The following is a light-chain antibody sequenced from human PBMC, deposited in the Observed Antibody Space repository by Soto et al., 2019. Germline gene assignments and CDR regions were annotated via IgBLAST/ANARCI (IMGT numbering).Light chain of an antibody. V-gene: IGKV3-20*01. CDR3: QQYGRSPFT. J-gene: IGKJ3*01. CDR2: GAS. Sequence: EIVLAQSPATLSLSPGERATLSCRASQSVGNLLAWYQQRPGQAPRVVIYGASTRATGIPERFSGSGSGTDFTLTISRLEPEDFAVYYCQQYGRSPFTFGPGTKVDIK. CDR1: QSVGNL.